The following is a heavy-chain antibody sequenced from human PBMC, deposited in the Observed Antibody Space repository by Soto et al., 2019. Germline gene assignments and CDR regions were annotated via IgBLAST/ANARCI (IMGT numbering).Heavy chain of an antibody. CDR3: AREDDGGGSLDV. D-gene: IGHD1-1*01. CDR2: IHHSGSI. Sequence: SETLSLTCTVSGDSISSDYYHWTWIRQSPGKGLEWIGYIHHSGSILYNPSLKSRVTISVDTSKNQFSLHLTSVTAAETAVYFCAREDDGGGSLDVWGQGTTVTVSS. CDR1: GDSISSDYYH. J-gene: IGHJ6*02. V-gene: IGHV4-30-4*08.